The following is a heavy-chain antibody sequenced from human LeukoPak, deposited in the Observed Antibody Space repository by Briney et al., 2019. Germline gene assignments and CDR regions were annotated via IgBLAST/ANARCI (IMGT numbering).Heavy chain of an antibody. CDR3: AMQGAGCRAFDI. J-gene: IGHJ3*02. V-gene: IGHV4-39*01. CDR1: GGSITNSSNY. Sequence: PSETLSLTCAVSGGSITNSSNYWGWIRQPPGKGLEWIGSISYSGITSYNPSLRSRVTISVDTSKNQFSLKVTSVTAADTAVYYGAMQGAGCRAFDIWGQGTVVGVSS. D-gene: IGHD1-26*01. CDR2: ISYSGIT.